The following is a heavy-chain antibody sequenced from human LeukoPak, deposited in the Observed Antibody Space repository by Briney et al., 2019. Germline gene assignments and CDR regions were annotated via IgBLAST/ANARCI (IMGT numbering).Heavy chain of an antibody. CDR3: ARVTYYYDSSGLTLDY. CDR1: GYTFTSYG. J-gene: IGHJ4*02. Sequence: ASVKVSCKASGYTFTSYGIRWVRQAPGQGLEWMGWISAYNGNTNYAQKLQGRVTMTTDTSTSTAYMELRSLRSDDTAVYYCARVTYYYDSSGLTLDYWGQGTLVTVSS. D-gene: IGHD3-22*01. V-gene: IGHV1-18*01. CDR2: ISAYNGNT.